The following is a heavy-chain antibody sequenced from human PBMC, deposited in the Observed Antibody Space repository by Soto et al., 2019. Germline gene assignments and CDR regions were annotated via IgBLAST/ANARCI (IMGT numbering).Heavy chain of an antibody. CDR2: IYYSGST. J-gene: IGHJ4*02. CDR3: ARNSGYDSEDDY. D-gene: IGHD5-12*01. CDR1: GGSISSGGYY. Sequence: SETLSLTCTVSGGSISSGGYYWSRIRQHPGKGLEWIGYIYYSGSTYYNPSLKSRVTISVDTSKNQFSLKLSSVTAADTAVYYCARNSGYDSEDDYWGQGTLVTVSS. V-gene: IGHV4-31*03.